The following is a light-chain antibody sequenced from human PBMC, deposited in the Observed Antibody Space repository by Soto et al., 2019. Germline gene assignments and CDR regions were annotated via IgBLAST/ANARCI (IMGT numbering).Light chain of an antibody. CDR1: QSVLYSSDNKNY. V-gene: IGKV4-1*01. CDR2: WAS. J-gene: IGKJ4*01. CDR3: QQYYITPLT. Sequence: DIVMTQSPDSLAVSLGERATINCKSSQSVLYSSDNKNYLAWYQQKPGQPPKLLIYWASTRAFGVPDRFSGSGSGTDFTLTISSLQAEDVAVYFCQQYYITPLTFGGGTKVEIK.